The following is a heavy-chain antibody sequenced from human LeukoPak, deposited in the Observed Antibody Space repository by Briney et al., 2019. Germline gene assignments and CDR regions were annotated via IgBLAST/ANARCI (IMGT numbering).Heavy chain of an antibody. Sequence: SETLSLTCTVSGGSISSGGYYWSWIRQPPGKGLEWIGYIYHSGSTYYNPSLKSRVTISVDRSKNQFSLKLSSVTAADTAVYYCARTETEAAFDIWGQGTMVTVSS. CDR3: ARTETEAAFDI. D-gene: IGHD1-1*01. CDR1: GGSISSGGYY. V-gene: IGHV4-30-2*01. J-gene: IGHJ3*02. CDR2: IYHSGST.